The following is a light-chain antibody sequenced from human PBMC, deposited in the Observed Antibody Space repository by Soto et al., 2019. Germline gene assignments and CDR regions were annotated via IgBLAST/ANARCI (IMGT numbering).Light chain of an antibody. CDR1: QSVTNRY. CDR2: GIS. CDR3: QQYSSLPHT. J-gene: IGKJ2*01. Sequence: ESVLTQSPGTLSLSPGERATLSCRASQSVTNRYFAWYQQKPGQAPRLLIYGISSRATGIPDRFSASGSGTDFTLTISSLEPEDFVVYYCQQYSSLPHTFGQGTKLEVK. V-gene: IGKV3-20*01.